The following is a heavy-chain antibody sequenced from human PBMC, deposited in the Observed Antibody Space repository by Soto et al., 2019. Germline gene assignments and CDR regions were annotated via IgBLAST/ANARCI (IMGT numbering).Heavy chain of an antibody. J-gene: IGHJ6*02. CDR2: IGTAGDT. D-gene: IGHD3-10*01. V-gene: IGHV3-13*04. CDR1: GFTFSSYD. Sequence: EVQLVESGGGLVQPGGSLRLSCAASGFTFSSYDMHWVRQATGKGLEWVSAIGTAGDTYYPGSVKGRFTISRENAKNSLYLQMNSLRAGDTAVYYCARAHREVDGLYYYYGMDVWGQGTTVTVSS. CDR3: ARAHREVDGLYYYYGMDV.